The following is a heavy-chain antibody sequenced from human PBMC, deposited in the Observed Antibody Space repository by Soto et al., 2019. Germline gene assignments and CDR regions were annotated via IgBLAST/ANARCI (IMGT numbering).Heavy chain of an antibody. CDR2: IKQDGTEK. V-gene: IGHV3-7*01. CDR1: GFTFSRYW. J-gene: IGHJ3*02. D-gene: IGHD5-18*01. Sequence: GGSLRLSCAASGFTFSRYWMNWVRQAPGMGLEWVANIKQDGTEKNYVDSVKGRFTISRDNARNSLYLQMDSLRAEDTAVYFCARGDTPMITGMDSFDIWGQGTMVTVSS. CDR3: ARGDTPMITGMDSFDI.